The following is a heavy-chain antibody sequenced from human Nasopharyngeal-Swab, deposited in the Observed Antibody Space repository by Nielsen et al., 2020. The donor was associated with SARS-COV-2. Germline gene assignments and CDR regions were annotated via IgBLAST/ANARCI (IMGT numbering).Heavy chain of an antibody. CDR2: ISSSGSTI. D-gene: IGHD3-10*01. CDR3: ARDRGGLLWFGELPTYFDY. V-gene: IGHV3-48*03. J-gene: IGHJ4*02. Sequence: WIRQPPGKGLEWVSYISSSGSTIYYADSVKGQFTISRDNAKNSLYLQMNSLRAEDTAVYYCARDRGGLLWFGELPTYFDYWGQGTLVTVSS.